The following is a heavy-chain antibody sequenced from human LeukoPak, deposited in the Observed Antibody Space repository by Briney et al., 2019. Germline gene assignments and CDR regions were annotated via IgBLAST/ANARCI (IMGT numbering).Heavy chain of an antibody. Sequence: GRSLRLSCAASGFTFSSYAMHWVRQAPGTGLEWVAVISYDGSNKYYADSVKGRFTISRDNSKNTLYLQMNSLRAEDTAVYYCASTGYDSGYWGQGTLVTVSS. CDR1: GFTFSSYA. J-gene: IGHJ4*02. D-gene: IGHD5-12*01. V-gene: IGHV3-30*01. CDR2: ISYDGSNK. CDR3: ASTGYDSGY.